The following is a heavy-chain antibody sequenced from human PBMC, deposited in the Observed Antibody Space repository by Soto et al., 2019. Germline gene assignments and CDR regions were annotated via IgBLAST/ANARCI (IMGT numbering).Heavy chain of an antibody. V-gene: IGHV3-23*01. CDR3: AKDEGFLEWIPQGGMDV. CDR2: HSSTGGST. Sequence: VQLLESGGVLAQPGGSLRLSCEVSGFTFRNYVMTCVRQAPRKGLEWLSSHSSTGGSTYYPESVKGRFTVSTANSQNTLFLQMNSLRAEETAIYYSAKDEGFLEWIPQGGMDVCGRGTTVAVSS. CDR1: GFTFRNYV. D-gene: IGHD3-3*01. J-gene: IGHJ6*02.